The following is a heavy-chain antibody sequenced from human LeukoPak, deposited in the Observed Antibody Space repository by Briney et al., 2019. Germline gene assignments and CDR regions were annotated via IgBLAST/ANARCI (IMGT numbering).Heavy chain of an antibody. V-gene: IGHV4-59*01. J-gene: IGHJ4*02. Sequence: SETPSPTRTVSGGSLSSYYWSWIRQPPGKGLEWIGYIYYSGSTNYNPSLKSRVTISVDTSKNQFSLKLSSVTAADTAVYYCARDGGGWSFDYWGQGTLVTVSS. CDR2: IYYSGST. D-gene: IGHD6-19*01. CDR3: ARDGGGWSFDY. CDR1: GGSLSSYY.